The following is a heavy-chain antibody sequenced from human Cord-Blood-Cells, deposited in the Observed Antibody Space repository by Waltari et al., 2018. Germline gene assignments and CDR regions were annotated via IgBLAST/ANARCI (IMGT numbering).Heavy chain of an antibody. V-gene: IGHV1-8*01. Sequence: QVQLVQSGAEVKKPGAAVKVSCKASGYTLTSYDIDWVRQATGQGLGWMGWMNPNSGNTGYAQKFQGRVTMTRNTSISTAYMELSSLRSEDTAVYYCARAYNWGKGRSRAFDLWGRGTLVTVSS. CDR3: ARAYNWGKGRSRAFDL. CDR2: MNPNSGNT. J-gene: IGHJ2*01. CDR1: GYTLTSYD. D-gene: IGHD7-27*01.